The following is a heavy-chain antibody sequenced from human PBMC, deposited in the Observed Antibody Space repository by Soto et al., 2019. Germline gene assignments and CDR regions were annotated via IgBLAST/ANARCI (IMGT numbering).Heavy chain of an antibody. CDR1: GYSFITSYY. CDR2: INPTGSMT. D-gene: IGHD5-12*01. J-gene: IGHJ3*02. Sequence: ASVKVSCKASGYSFITSYYMHWVLHAPGQGLEWMGIINPTGSMTKYSQRFQGRLTMTRDTSTSTDYMELTTLTSEDTAVYFCARDTGYDHDAFDIWGQGTMVTVSS. V-gene: IGHV1-46*01. CDR3: ARDTGYDHDAFDI.